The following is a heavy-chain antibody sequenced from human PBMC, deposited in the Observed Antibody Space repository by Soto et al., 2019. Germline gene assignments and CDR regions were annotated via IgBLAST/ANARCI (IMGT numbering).Heavy chain of an antibody. D-gene: IGHD5-12*01. CDR1: GYSFTSYW. J-gene: IGHJ6*02. CDR3: AASDIVATITGYYYYGMDV. CDR2: IDPSDSYT. Sequence: LGESLKLSCKGSGYSFTSYWISWVRQMPGKGLEWMGRIDPSDSYTNYSPSFQGHVTISADKSISTAYLQWSSLKASDTAMYYCAASDIVATITGYYYYGMDVWGQGTTVTVSS. V-gene: IGHV5-10-1*01.